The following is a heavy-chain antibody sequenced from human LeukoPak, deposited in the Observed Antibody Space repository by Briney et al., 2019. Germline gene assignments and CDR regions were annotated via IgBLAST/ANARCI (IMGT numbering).Heavy chain of an antibody. CDR3: ARDLDDILTGYPSFDY. CDR1: GGSISSSSYY. V-gene: IGHV4-39*07. D-gene: IGHD3-9*01. J-gene: IGHJ4*02. Sequence: SETLSLTCTVSGGSISSSSYYWGWIRQPPGKGLEWIGSIYYSGSTYYNPSLKSRVTISVDTSKNQFSLKLSSVTAADMAVYYCARDLDDILTGYPSFDYWGQGTLVTVSS. CDR2: IYYSGST.